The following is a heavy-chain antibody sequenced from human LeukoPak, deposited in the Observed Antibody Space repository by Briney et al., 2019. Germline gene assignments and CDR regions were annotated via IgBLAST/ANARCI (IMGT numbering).Heavy chain of an antibody. CDR3: ARTRYSYGPRMAEYYFDY. Sequence: GGSLRLSCAASGFTFSSYGMYWVRQAPGKGLEWVAFIRYDGSNKYYADSVKGRFTISRDNSKNTLYLQMNSLRAEDTAVYYCARTRYSYGPRMAEYYFDYWGQGTLVTVSS. J-gene: IGHJ4*02. CDR1: GFTFSSYG. D-gene: IGHD5-18*01. V-gene: IGHV3-30*02. CDR2: IRYDGSNK.